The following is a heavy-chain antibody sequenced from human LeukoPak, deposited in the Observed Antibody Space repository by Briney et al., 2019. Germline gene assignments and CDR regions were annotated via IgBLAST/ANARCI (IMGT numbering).Heavy chain of an antibody. V-gene: IGHV4-59*11. Sequence: KPSETLSLTCTVSGRSFSSHYWSWLRQPPGKGLEWLGYIYYSGSTNYNPSLKRRVTISVDTSKNQFSLKLSSVTAADTAVYYCARDYSSSSGYYYYYYMDVWGKGTTVTVSS. D-gene: IGHD6-6*01. CDR3: ARDYSSSSGYYYYYYMDV. J-gene: IGHJ6*03. CDR1: GRSFSSHY. CDR2: IYYSGST.